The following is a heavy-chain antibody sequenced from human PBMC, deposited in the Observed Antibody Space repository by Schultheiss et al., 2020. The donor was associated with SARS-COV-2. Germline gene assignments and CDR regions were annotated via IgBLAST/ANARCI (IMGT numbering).Heavy chain of an antibody. V-gene: IGHV4-34*08. D-gene: IGHD6-19*01. J-gene: IGHJ4*02. CDR1: GGTFSGYY. Sequence: ESLKISCAVYGGTFSGYYWSWIRQPPGKGLEWIGEINHSGSTNYNPSLKNRVTISVDTSKNQFSLKLSSVTAADTAVYYCARRRGQWLLRGYYFDYWGQGTLVTVSS. CDR3: ARRRGQWLLRGYYFDY. CDR2: INHSGST.